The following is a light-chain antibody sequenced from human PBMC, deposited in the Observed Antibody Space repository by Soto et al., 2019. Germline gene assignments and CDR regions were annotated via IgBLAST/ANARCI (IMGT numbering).Light chain of an antibody. Sequence: QSVPTQPASVSGSPGQSITISCTGTSSDVGDYNYVSWYQQHPGKAPKLMIYEVSNRPSGVSNRFSGSKSGNTASLTISGLQAEDEADYYCSSYTSSNTYVFGSGTKVTVL. CDR1: SSDVGDYNY. CDR3: SSYTSSNTYV. V-gene: IGLV2-14*01. J-gene: IGLJ1*01. CDR2: EVS.